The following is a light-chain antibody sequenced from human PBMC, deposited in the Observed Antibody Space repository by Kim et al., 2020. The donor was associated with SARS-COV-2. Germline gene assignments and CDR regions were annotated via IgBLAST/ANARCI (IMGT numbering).Light chain of an antibody. V-gene: IGLV2-23*02. Sequence: SPRQSITLSCTGTSSDYGSYNLVSWYQQHPGKAPKLMIYEVSKRPSGVSNRFSGSKSGNTASLTISGLQAEDEADYYCCSCAGSRVFGTGTKVTVL. J-gene: IGLJ1*01. CDR1: SSDYGSYNL. CDR3: CSCAGSRV. CDR2: EVS.